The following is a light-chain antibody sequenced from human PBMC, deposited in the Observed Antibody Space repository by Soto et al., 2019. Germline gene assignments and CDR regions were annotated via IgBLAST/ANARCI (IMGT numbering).Light chain of an antibody. V-gene: IGKV1-33*01. CDR1: QDIKNH. CDR2: DAS. Sequence: DIQMTQSPSSLSASVGARVTITCQARQDIKNHLNWYQQKPGKAPKILIYDASNLATGVPSGFGGGGSVTDITFTISSLQPEDMAPYYGQQYYNLPLTVGGGTKVEIK. J-gene: IGKJ4*01. CDR3: QQYYNLPLT.